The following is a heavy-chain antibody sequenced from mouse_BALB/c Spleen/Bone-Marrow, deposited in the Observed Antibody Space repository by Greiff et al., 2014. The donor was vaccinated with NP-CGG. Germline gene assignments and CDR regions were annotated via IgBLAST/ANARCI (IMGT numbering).Heavy chain of an antibody. V-gene: IGHV1S29*02. CDR3: ARESSAGYYFDY. J-gene: IGHJ2*01. Sequence: EVQLVESGPELVKPGASVKISCKASGYTFTDYNMHWVKQSYGKSLEWIGYIYPYNGGTGYNQKFKSKATLTVDNSSSTAYMEHRSLTSEDSAVYYCARESSAGYYFDYWGQGTTLTVSS. CDR2: IYPYNGGT. D-gene: IGHD3-2*02. CDR1: GYTFTDYN.